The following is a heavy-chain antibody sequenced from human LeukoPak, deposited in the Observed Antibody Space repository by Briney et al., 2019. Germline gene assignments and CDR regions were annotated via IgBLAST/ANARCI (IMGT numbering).Heavy chain of an antibody. V-gene: IGHV3-23*01. CDR2: IGPGNT. CDR1: GFTFSSYA. D-gene: IGHD3-10*02. Sequence: PGGSLRLSCAASGFTFSSYAMTWVRQAPGKGLEWVSLIGPGNTYYADSVKGRFTISRDNAKNSLYLQMNSLRAEDTAVYYCAELGITMIGGVWGKGTTVTISS. CDR3: AELGITMIGGV. J-gene: IGHJ6*04.